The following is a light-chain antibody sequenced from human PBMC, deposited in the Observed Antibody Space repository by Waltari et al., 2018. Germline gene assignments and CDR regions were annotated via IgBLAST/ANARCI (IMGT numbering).Light chain of an antibody. CDR1: QGIRRY. J-gene: IGKJ4*01. CDR2: GAS. Sequence: AIRITQSPSSLSASTGDRITIPCRASQGIRRYLAWYQQKPGKSPKLLIYGASTLQSGVPSRFSGSGSGTDFTLTISCLQSEDFATYYCQQYHNYPFFGGGTRVEIK. V-gene: IGKV1-8*01. CDR3: QQYHNYPF.